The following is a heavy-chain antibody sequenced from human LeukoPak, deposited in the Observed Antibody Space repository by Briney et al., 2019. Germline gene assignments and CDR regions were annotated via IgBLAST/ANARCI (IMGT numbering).Heavy chain of an antibody. J-gene: IGHJ4*02. V-gene: IGHV4-34*01. CDR2: INHSGST. CDR1: GGSFSGYY. D-gene: IGHD2-8*01. CDR3: ARGLVDIVLMVYAIRGVFDY. Sequence: PWETLSLTCAVYGGSFSGYYWSWIRQPPGKGLEWIGEINHSGSTNYNPSLKSRVTISVDTSKNQFSLKLSSVTAADTAVYYCARGLVDIVLMVYAIRGVFDYWGQGTLVTVSS.